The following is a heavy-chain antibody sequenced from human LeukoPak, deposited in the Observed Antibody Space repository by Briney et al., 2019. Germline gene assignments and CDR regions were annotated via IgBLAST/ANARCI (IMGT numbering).Heavy chain of an antibody. CDR1: GFTFSSYE. J-gene: IGHJ6*03. CDR3: ARGYYYDSSGYAPALSYYYMDV. D-gene: IGHD3-22*01. Sequence: PGGSLRLSCAASGFTFSSYEMNWVRQAPGKGLEWVSYISSSGSTIYYADSVKGRFTISRDNAKNSLYLQMNSLRAEDTAVYYCARGYYYDSSGYAPALSYYYMDVWGNGTTVTVSS. CDR2: ISSSGSTI. V-gene: IGHV3-48*03.